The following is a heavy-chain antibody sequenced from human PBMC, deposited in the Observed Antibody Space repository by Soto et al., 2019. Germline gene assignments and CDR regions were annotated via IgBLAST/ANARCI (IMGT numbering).Heavy chain of an antibody. CDR2: INPKSGGT. CDR3: ARGASTNDLNSVCPLVYNPVMVD. CDR1: AASFTEYY. V-gene: IGHV1-2*04. Sequence: APVNVSCKGCAASFTEYYIHWVRQAPGQVLEWLGRINPKSGGTSTAQKFQGWVTMTTDTSISTASMELNRLTSDDTAIYYFARGASTNDLNSVCPLVYNPVMVDWG. J-gene: IGHJ1*01. D-gene: IGHD3-3*01.